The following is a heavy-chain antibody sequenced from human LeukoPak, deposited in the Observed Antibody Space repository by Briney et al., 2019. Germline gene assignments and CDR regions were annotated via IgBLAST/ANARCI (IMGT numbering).Heavy chain of an antibody. CDR3: ARGEYDSSAYWGYYFEN. CDR2: IYSSGST. Sequence: SETLSLTCTVSGVSISSGSYYWSWVRQPAGKGLEWIGRIYSSGSTNYSPSFKSRVTISVDTSKNQFSLNLSSVTAADPAVYYCARGEYDSSAYWGYYFENWGQGTLVTVSS. J-gene: IGHJ4*02. CDR1: GVSISSGSYY. D-gene: IGHD3-22*01. V-gene: IGHV4-61*02.